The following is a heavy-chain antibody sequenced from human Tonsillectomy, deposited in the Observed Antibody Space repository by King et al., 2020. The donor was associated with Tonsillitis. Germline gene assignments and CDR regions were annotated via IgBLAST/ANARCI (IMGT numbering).Heavy chain of an antibody. Sequence: VQLQESGPGLVKPSETLSLTCTVSGVSIGTYCWTWIRQSAGKGLEWIGRLCSNGITQYNPSLKSRVSMSIHTSKNKFSLKLTSGTAADTAVYYCARWRPIYDFDCWGQGTLVTVSS. CDR2: LCSNGIT. CDR1: GVSIGTYC. V-gene: IGHV4-4*07. J-gene: IGHJ4*02. D-gene: IGHD5/OR15-5a*01. CDR3: ARWRPIYDFDC.